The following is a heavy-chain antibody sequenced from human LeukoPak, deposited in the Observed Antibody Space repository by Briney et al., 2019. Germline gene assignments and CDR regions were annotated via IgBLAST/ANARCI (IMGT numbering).Heavy chain of an antibody. V-gene: IGHV3-21*01. CDR2: ISSSSSYI. CDR1: GFTFSSYS. J-gene: IGHJ4*02. D-gene: IGHD6-13*01. CDR3: PRDLGEMRLAAADDLFDY. Sequence: PGGSLRLSCAASGFTFSSYSMNWVRQAPGKGLEWVSSISSSSSYIYYADAVKGRFTISRDNAKNSLHLQMNRLREEDTAVYYCPRDLGEMRLAAADDLFDYWGQGTLVPVSS.